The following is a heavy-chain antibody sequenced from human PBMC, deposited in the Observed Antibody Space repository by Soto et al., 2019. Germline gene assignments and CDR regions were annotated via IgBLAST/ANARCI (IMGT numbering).Heavy chain of an antibody. D-gene: IGHD3-3*01. CDR1: GYIFKNYY. J-gene: IGHJ4*01. CDR3: ARGLTSGDY. Sequence: QVQLVQSGAEVKKPGASVKISCETSGYIFKNYYIHWVRQAPGQGLEWMAIFNPFSGATNYEQRMQGRVTATMDMATSTVYMELNTLRSEDTAMYYCARGLTSGDYWGQGTLISVSS. CDR2: FNPFSGAT. V-gene: IGHV1-46*02.